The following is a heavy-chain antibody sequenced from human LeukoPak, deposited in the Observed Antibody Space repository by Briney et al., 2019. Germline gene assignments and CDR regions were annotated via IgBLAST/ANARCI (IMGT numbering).Heavy chain of an antibody. D-gene: IGHD3-22*01. V-gene: IGHV4-39*01. CDR3: ASSRDTMIAVAPYFDY. J-gene: IGHJ4*02. CDR2: IYYSGST. CDR1: GGSISSSSYY. Sequence: TSETLSLTCTVSGGSISSSSYYWGWIRRPPGKGLEWIGSIYYSGSTYYNPSLKSRVTISVDTSKNQFSLKLSSVTAADTAVYYCASSRDTMIAVAPYFDYWGQGTLVTVSS.